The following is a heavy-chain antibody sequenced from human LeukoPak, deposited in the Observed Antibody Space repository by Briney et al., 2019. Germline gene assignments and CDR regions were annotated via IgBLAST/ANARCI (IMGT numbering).Heavy chain of an antibody. CDR3: ARGDPWGFDP. J-gene: IGHJ5*02. V-gene: IGHV1-8*01. D-gene: IGHD7-27*01. CDR1: GYTFSSYD. Sequence: GASVKVSCKTSGYTFSSYDINWVRQATGQGLEWMGWMNPNSGETGFAQNFQGRVTLTKNTSITTAYMELSNLRSEDTAVYYCARGDPWGFDPWGQGTLVTVSS. CDR2: MNPNSGET.